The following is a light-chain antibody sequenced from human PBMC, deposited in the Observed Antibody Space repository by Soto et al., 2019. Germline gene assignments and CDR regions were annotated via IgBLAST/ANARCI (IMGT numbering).Light chain of an antibody. V-gene: IGLV1-40*01. CDR3: QSYDSSLSGSVV. CDR2: GNS. Sequence: SALTQPPSVSGAPGQRVTISCTGSSSNIGAGYDVHWYQQLPGTAPKLLIYGNSNRPSGVPDRFSGSKSGTSASLAITGLQAEDEADYYCQSYDSSLSGSVVFGGGTQLTVL. CDR1: SSNIGAGYD. J-gene: IGLJ2*01.